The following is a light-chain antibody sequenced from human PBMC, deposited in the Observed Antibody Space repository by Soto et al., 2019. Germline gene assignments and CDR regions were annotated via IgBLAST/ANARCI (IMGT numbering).Light chain of an antibody. CDR2: AAS. CDR3: QQANSFPWT. Sequence: DIQMTPSPSSVSASVGDRVTMTCRASQGISSWLAWSQQKPGKAPKLLIYAASSLQSGVPSRFSGSGSGTDFTLTIISLQPEDFSTYDCQQANSFPWTFGQGTKVEIK. J-gene: IGKJ1*01. CDR1: QGISSW. V-gene: IGKV1-12*01.